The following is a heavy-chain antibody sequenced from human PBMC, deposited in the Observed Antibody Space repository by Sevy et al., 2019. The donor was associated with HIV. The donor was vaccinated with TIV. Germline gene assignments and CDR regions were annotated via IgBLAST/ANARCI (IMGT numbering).Heavy chain of an antibody. Sequence: GGSLRLSCAASGFTFSSYEMNWVRQAPGKGLEWVSYISSSGSTIYYADSVKGRFTISRDNAKNSLYLQMNSLRAEDTALYYCARDCSSTSCLWGLDVWGQGTTVTVS. CDR1: GFTFSSYE. CDR2: ISSSGSTI. D-gene: IGHD2-2*01. CDR3: ARDCSSTSCLWGLDV. J-gene: IGHJ6*02. V-gene: IGHV3-48*03.